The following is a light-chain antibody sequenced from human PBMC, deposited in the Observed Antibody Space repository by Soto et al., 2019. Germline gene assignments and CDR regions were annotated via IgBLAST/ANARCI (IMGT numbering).Light chain of an antibody. CDR1: GSDVGGFNY. J-gene: IGLJ3*02. V-gene: IGLV2-11*01. CDR3: CSYAGGDTWV. Sequence: QSALTQPRSVSGSPGQSVTISCTATGSDVGGFNYVSWYQHHPGKAPKLLIHNVYKRSSGVPDRFSGSRSGNTASLTIFGLQAEDEADYYCCSYAGGDTWVFGGGTKLTVL. CDR2: NVY.